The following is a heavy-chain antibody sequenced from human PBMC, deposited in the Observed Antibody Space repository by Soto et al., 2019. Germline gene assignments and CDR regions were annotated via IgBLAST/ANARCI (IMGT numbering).Heavy chain of an antibody. CDR2: ISGSGGST. J-gene: IGHJ4*02. D-gene: IGHD6-13*01. CDR1: GFTFSSYA. CDR3: AKDTPVWAAAGRGLDY. Sequence: VQLLESGGGLVQPGGSLRLSCAASGFTFSSYAMSWVRQAPGKGLEWVSAISGSGGSTYYADSVKGRFTISRDNSKNTLYLQMNSLRAEDTAVYYCAKDTPVWAAAGRGLDYWGQGTLVTVSS. V-gene: IGHV3-23*01.